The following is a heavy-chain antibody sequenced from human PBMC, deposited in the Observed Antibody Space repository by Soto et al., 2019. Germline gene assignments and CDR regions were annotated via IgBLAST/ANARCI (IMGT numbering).Heavy chain of an antibody. V-gene: IGHV1-69*12. CDR1: GGTFSSYA. CDR3: AKEEYSYGSYYYYGMYV. J-gene: IGHJ6*02. Sequence: QVQLVQSGAEVKKPGSSVKVSCKASGGTFSSYAISWVRQAPGQGLEWMGGIIPIFGTANYAQKFQGRVTITADESTSTAYMELSSLRSEDTAVYYCAKEEYSYGSYYYYGMYVWGQGTTVTVSS. D-gene: IGHD5-18*01. CDR2: IIPIFGTA.